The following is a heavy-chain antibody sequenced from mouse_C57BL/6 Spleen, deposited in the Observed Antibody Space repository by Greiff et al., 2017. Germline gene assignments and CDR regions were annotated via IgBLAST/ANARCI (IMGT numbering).Heavy chain of an antibody. J-gene: IGHJ2*01. D-gene: IGHD4-1*01. CDR3: ARRTNWSFDY. CDR1: GYTFTSYW. V-gene: IGHV1-69*01. Sequence: QVQLKQSGAELVMPGASVKLSCKASGYTFTSYWMHWVKQRPGQGLEWIGEIDPSDSYTNYNQKFKGKSTLTVDKSSSTAYMQLSSLTSEDSAVYYCARRTNWSFDYWGQGTTLTVSS. CDR2: IDPSDSYT.